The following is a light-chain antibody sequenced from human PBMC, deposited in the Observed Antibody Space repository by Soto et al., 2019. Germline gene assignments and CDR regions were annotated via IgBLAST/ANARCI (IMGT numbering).Light chain of an antibody. CDR3: QQYRT. Sequence: EIVLTQSPDTLSLSPGDRATLSCRASQTISGNSFAWYQQKPGQAPRLLIYGASSRATGIADRFSGSGSGTDCTLTISSLEPEDFALYYCQQYRTCGRGTRVEIK. CDR2: GAS. J-gene: IGKJ1*01. CDR1: QTISGNS. V-gene: IGKV3-20*01.